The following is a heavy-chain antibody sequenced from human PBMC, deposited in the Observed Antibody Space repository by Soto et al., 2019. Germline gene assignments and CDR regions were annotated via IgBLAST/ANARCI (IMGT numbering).Heavy chain of an antibody. Sequence: GGSLRLSCAASGFTFSSYVMHWVRQAPGKGLEWVAVISYDGINKYYADSVKGRFTISRDNSKNTLYLQMNSLRAEDTAVYYCAKDLGYCTNGVCYTGYYYGMDVWGQGTPVTV. CDR1: GFTFSSYV. D-gene: IGHD2-8*01. J-gene: IGHJ6*02. CDR3: AKDLGYCTNGVCYTGYYYGMDV. CDR2: ISYDGINK. V-gene: IGHV3-30*18.